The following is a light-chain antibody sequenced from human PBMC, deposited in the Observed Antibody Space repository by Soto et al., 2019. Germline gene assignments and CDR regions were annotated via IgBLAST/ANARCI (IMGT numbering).Light chain of an antibody. CDR2: EVT. V-gene: IGLV2-14*01. CDR3: TSYTRSSTWV. J-gene: IGLJ3*02. CDR1: SSDAGGYNF. Sequence: QSALTQPASVSGSPGQSITISCTGTSSDAGGYNFVSWYQHHPGKAPKLIIYEVTNRPSGVSNRFSGSKSGNTASLTISGLQAEDEGDYYCTSYTRSSTWVFGGGTKLTVL.